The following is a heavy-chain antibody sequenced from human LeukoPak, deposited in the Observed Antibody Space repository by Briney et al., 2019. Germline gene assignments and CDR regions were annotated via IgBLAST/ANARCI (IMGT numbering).Heavy chain of an antibody. V-gene: IGHV3-33*01. D-gene: IGHD7-27*01. CDR2: IWYDGSIR. CDR3: ARDRRATVGRSGESHYFDS. CDR1: GFTFRNYG. J-gene: IGHJ4*02. Sequence: PGMSLRVSCAASGFTFRNYGMHWVRQAPGKGLEWVAVIWYDGSIRYYADSVKGRFTISRDNSKNTLSLQMNSLRADDTAVYYCARDRRATVGRSGESHYFDSWGQGTLVTVSS.